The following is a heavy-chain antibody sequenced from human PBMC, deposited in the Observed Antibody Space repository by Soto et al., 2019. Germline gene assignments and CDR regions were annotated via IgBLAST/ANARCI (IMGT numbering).Heavy chain of an antibody. V-gene: IGHV4-34*01. J-gene: IGHJ2*01. CDR2: IYHTGST. CDR3: ARGLLPWFFDL. CDR1: GGSFSDYY. Sequence: QVQLQQWGAGLGQPSETLSLTCAVYGGSFSDYYWTWIRQPPGKGLEWIGEIYHTGSTNYNPSLKSRGTITVDTSKAQFSLKLSSVTAAATVVYYCARGLLPWFFDLWGPGTLVTVSS.